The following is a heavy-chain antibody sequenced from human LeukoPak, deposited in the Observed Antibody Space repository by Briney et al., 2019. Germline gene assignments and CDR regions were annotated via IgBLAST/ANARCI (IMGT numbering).Heavy chain of an antibody. D-gene: IGHD1-26*01. Sequence: AASVKVSCKASGYTFTSYDINWVRQATGQGLEWMGWMNPDGGNTGYAQRFQGRVTISRDTSISTAYMELSSLRSDDTAVYYCVRAIRGLSGSYPFDLWGQGTLVTVSS. V-gene: IGHV1-8*01. CDR1: GYTFTSYD. J-gene: IGHJ5*02. CDR2: MNPDGGNT. CDR3: VRAIRGLSGSYPFDL.